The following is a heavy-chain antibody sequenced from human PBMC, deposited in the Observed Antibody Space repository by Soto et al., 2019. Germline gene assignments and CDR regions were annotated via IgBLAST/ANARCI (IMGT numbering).Heavy chain of an antibody. CDR1: GGSISSYY. V-gene: IGHV4-59*08. Sequence: QVQLQESGPGLVKPSETLSLTCTVSGGSISSYYWSWIRQPPGRGLEWIGYIYYSGSTNCNPSLESRVTISVDTSKNQFSLKLSSVTAADTAVYYCARHDGDYVGGWFDPWGQGTLVTVSS. CDR3: ARHDGDYVGGWFDP. J-gene: IGHJ5*02. D-gene: IGHD4-17*01. CDR2: IYYSGST.